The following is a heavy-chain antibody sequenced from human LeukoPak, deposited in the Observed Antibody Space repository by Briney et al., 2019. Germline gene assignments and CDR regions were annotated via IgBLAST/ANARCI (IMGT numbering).Heavy chain of an antibody. CDR2: IRYDGSER. CDR1: GFTFSYYG. D-gene: IGHD1-7*01. V-gene: IGHV3-30*02. Sequence: PGGSLRLSCAASGFTFSYYGMHWVRQAPGKGLEWVTFIRYDGSERYYADSVKGRFTISRDNSRNTVDLQMNSLRAEDTAVYYCARLITGTTTAFDIWGQGTMVTVSS. CDR3: ARLITGTTTAFDI. J-gene: IGHJ3*02.